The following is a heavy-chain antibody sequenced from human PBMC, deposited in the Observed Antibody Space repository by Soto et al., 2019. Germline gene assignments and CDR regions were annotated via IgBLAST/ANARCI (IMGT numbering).Heavy chain of an antibody. V-gene: IGHV3-30*18. Sequence: GGSLRLSCAASGFTFSSYGMHWVRQAPGKGLEWVAVISYDGSNKYYADSVKGRFTISRDNSKNTLYLQMNSLRAEDTAVYYCAKDLSSVQVPNPPDYWGQGTLVTVSS. CDR1: GFTFSSYG. CDR2: ISYDGSNK. CDR3: AKDLSSVQVPNPPDY. J-gene: IGHJ4*02. D-gene: IGHD6-25*01.